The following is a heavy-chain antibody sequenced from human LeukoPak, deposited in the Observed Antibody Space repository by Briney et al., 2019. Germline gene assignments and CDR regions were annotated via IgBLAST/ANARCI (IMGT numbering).Heavy chain of an antibody. J-gene: IGHJ3*02. CDR1: GGSISSYY. V-gene: IGHV4-59*01. D-gene: IGHD6-19*01. CDR3: ARALRYSSGSDI. CDR2: IYYSGST. Sequence: SETLSLTCTVSGGSISSYYWSWIRQPPGKGLEWIGYIYYSGSTNYNPSLKSRVTISVDTSKNQFSLKLSSVTAADTAVYYCARALRYSSGSDIWGQGTMVTVSS.